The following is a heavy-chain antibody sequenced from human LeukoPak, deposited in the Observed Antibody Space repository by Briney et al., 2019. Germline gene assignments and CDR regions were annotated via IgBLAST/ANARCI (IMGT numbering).Heavy chain of an antibody. CDR1: GFTFSSYA. CDR3: AKDNDSDYYDSSGYYPPYY. CDR2: ISGSGGST. J-gene: IGHJ4*02. Sequence: GGSLRLSCAAAGFTFSSYAMSWVRQAPGKGLKWVSSISGSGGSTYYADSVKGRFTISRDNSKNTLYLQMNSLRAEDTAVYYCAKDNDSDYYDSSGYYPPYYWGQGTLVTVSS. V-gene: IGHV3-23*01. D-gene: IGHD3-22*01.